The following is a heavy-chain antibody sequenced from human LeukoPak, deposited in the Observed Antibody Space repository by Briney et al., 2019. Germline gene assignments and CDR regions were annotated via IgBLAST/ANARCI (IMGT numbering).Heavy chain of an antibody. CDR1: GYTFTGYY. Sequence: ASVKVSCKASGYTFTGYYMHWVRQAPGQGLEWMGWISAYNGNTNYAQKLQGRVTMTTDTSTSTAYMELRSLTSDDTAVYYCAKVPSITMVRGYFDYWGQGTLVTVSS. V-gene: IGHV1-18*04. J-gene: IGHJ4*02. CDR3: AKVPSITMVRGYFDY. D-gene: IGHD3-10*01. CDR2: ISAYNGNT.